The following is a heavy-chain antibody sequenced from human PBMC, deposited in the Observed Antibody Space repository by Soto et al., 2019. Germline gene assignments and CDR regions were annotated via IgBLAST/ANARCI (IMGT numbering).Heavy chain of an antibody. CDR2: IDPSDSQT. CDR3: ARQIYDSDTGPNFQYYFDS. V-gene: IGHV5-10-1*01. Sequence: GESLKLSCKGSGYSFTSYWITWVRQKPGKGLDWMGRIDPSDSQTYYSPSFRGHVTISATKSITTVFLQWSSLRASDTAMYYCARQIYDSDTGPNFQYYFDSWGQGTPVTVAS. D-gene: IGHD3-22*01. J-gene: IGHJ4*02. CDR1: GYSFTSYW.